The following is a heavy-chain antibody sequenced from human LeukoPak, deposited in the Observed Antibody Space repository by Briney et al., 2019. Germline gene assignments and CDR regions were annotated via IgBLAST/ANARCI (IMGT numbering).Heavy chain of an antibody. CDR3: ARDSSGNLDY. J-gene: IGHJ4*02. V-gene: IGHV3-7*01. CDR1: GFTFSTYW. Sequence: GASLRLSCAASGFTFSTYWMAWVRQAPGKGPEWVANIKRDGSEKYYVESVKGRFTISRDNAKNSLFLQMNSLTAEDTSIYYCARDSSGNLDYWGQGALVTVSS. D-gene: IGHD1-26*01. CDR2: IKRDGSEK.